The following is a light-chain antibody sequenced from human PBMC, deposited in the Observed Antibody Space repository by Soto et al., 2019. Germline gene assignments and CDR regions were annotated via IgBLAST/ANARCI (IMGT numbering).Light chain of an antibody. CDR3: AAWDDSVRGVV. CDR2: SHN. Sequence: QSVLTQPPSASGTPGQRVTISCSGGSSNIGRDYVYWYQQLPGAAPNLLMYSHNIRPAGVPDRFSASTSGTSASLAISGLRPEDEGDYHCAAWDDSVRGVVFGGGTKLTVL. J-gene: IGLJ2*01. CDR1: SSNIGRDY. V-gene: IGLV1-47*02.